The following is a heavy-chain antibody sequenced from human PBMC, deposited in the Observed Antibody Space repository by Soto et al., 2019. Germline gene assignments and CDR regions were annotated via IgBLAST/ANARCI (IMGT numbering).Heavy chain of an antibody. Sequence: SVKVSCKASGGTFSSYTISWVRQAPGQGLEWMGRIIPILGIANYAQKFQGRVTITADKSTSTAYMELSSLRSEDTAVYYCARAHPDIVVVPAATYYYYSYMDVWGKGTTVTVSS. CDR1: GGTFSSYT. J-gene: IGHJ6*03. CDR2: IIPILGIA. D-gene: IGHD2-2*01. V-gene: IGHV1-69*02. CDR3: ARAHPDIVVVPAATYYYYSYMDV.